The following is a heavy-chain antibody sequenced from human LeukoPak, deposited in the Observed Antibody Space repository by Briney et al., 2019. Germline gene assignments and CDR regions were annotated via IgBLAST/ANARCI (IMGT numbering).Heavy chain of an antibody. CDR2: ISGSGGST. Sequence: GGSLRLSCAASGFTLSTYAMNWVRQAPGKGLEWVSVISGSGGSTYYADSVKGRFTISRDNSKNTLYLQMNSLRAEDTAVYYCARSVYDILTGPNNWFDPWGQGTLVTVSS. V-gene: IGHV3-23*01. CDR1: GFTLSTYA. D-gene: IGHD3-9*01. CDR3: ARSVYDILTGPNNWFDP. J-gene: IGHJ5*02.